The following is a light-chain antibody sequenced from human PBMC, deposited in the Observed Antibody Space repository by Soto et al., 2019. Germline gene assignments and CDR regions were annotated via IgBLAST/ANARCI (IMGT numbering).Light chain of an antibody. J-gene: IGLJ1*01. CDR1: SSDIGAYDH. CDR3: ISYTVSRSYV. CDR2: SVS. V-gene: IGLV2-14*01. Sequence: QSALAQPASVSGSPGQSITISCSGTSSDIGAYDHVAWFQQFPGKTPKLVIYSVSNRPSGVSYRFSGSKSGTTASLTISGLQADDEADYYCISYTVSRSYVFGPGTKVPVL.